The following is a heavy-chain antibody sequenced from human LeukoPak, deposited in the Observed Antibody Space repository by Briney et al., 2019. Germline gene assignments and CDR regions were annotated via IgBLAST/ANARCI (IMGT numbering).Heavy chain of an antibody. CDR1: GYTFTSYG. CDR2: ISAYDGNT. D-gene: IGHD3-10*01. CDR3: ASSYEPGSGSYYNSNDY. V-gene: IGHV1-18*01. Sequence: GASVKVSCKASGYTFTSYGISWVRQAPGQGLEWMGWISAYDGNTNYEQKFQGRVTMSTDTSTSTAYMELRSLRSEDTAVYYCASSYEPGSGSYYNSNDYWGQGTLVTVSS. J-gene: IGHJ4*02.